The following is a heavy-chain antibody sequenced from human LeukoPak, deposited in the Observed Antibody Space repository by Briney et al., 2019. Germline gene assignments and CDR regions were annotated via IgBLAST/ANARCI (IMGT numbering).Heavy chain of an antibody. D-gene: IGHD2-15*01. J-gene: IGHJ5*02. Sequence: ASVKVSCKASGYTFTGYFMHWMRQAPGHGLEWMAWINPNSGATNYAPKFQGRVTLTRDTSITTAYMELSRLRSDDTAVYYCAGVGRSDCSGGSCYSLWFDPWGQGSLVTVSS. CDR1: GYTFTGYF. CDR3: AGVGRSDCSGGSCYSLWFDP. V-gene: IGHV1-2*02. CDR2: INPNSGAT.